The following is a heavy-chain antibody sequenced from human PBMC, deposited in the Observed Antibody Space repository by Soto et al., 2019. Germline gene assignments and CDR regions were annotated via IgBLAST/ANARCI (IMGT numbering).Heavy chain of an antibody. Sequence: GGSLRLSCAASGLTFSSYWMTWVRQAPGKGLEWVANIKQDGSEKFYVDSVKGRFTISRDNAKNSLYMQMNSLRAEDTAVYYCARGAGSYFRRVVGAFDIWGQGTMVTVSS. J-gene: IGHJ3*02. CDR1: GLTFSSYW. V-gene: IGHV3-7*04. CDR3: ARGAGSYFRRVVGAFDI. CDR2: IKQDGSEK. D-gene: IGHD3-10*01.